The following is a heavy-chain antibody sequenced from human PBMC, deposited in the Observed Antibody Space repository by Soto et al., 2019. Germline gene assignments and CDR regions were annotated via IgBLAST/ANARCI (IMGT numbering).Heavy chain of an antibody. V-gene: IGHV5-10-1*01. CDR3: ARLNYGQLATNWFDP. J-gene: IGHJ5*02. CDR2: IDPSDSYT. D-gene: IGHD3-10*01. Sequence: PGESLKISCKGSGYSFTSYWISWVRQMPGKGLEWMGRIDPSDSYTNYSPSFQGHVTISADKSISTAYLQWSSLKASDTAMYYCARLNYGQLATNWFDPWGQGTLVTVSS. CDR1: GYSFTSYW.